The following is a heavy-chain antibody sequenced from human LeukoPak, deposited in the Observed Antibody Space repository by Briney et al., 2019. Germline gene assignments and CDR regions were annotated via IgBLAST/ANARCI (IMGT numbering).Heavy chain of an antibody. CDR2: INSDDSST. D-gene: IGHD6-19*01. Sequence: GGSLRLSCATSGFTFSTYWMHWVRQAPGKGLVWVSRINSDDSSTSYADSVKGRFTISRDTAKNTLYLQMNSLRGEDTAVYYCARGAVAGNFDYWGRGTLVAVSS. V-gene: IGHV3-74*01. J-gene: IGHJ4*02. CDR3: ARGAVAGNFDY. CDR1: GFTFSTYW.